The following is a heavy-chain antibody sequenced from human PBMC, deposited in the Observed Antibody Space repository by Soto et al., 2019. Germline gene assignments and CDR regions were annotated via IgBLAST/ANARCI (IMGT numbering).Heavy chain of an antibody. Sequence: SETLSLTCTVSGGSISSGCYYWSWIRPPPGKGLEWIGEINHSGSTNYNPSLKSRVTISVDTSKNQFSLKLSSVTAADTAVYYCARGKYIWGSYRSPRPLDYWGQGTLVTVSS. J-gene: IGHJ4*02. CDR3: ARGKYIWGSYRSPRPLDY. V-gene: IGHV4-34*01. D-gene: IGHD3-16*02. CDR2: INHSGST. CDR1: GGSISSGCYY.